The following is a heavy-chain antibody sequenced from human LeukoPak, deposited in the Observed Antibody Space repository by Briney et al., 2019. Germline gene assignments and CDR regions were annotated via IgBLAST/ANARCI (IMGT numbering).Heavy chain of an antibody. CDR3: ARRTILWFGELTAFDY. D-gene: IGHD3-10*01. CDR1: GGSFSGYC. V-gene: IGHV4-34*01. CDR2: INHSGST. J-gene: IGHJ4*02. Sequence: SETLSLTCAVYGGSFSGYCWSWIRQPPGKGLEWIGEINHSGSTNYNPSLKSRVTISADTSKNQFSLKLSSVTAADTAVYYCARRTILWFGELTAFDYWGQGTLVTVSS.